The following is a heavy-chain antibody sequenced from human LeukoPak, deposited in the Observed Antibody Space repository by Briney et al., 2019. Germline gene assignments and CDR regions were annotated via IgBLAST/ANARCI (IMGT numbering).Heavy chain of an antibody. CDR2: ITSSGTYI. CDR3: ARDPYSGSYGDYYYYMDV. J-gene: IGHJ6*03. CDR1: GFTFSSYA. Sequence: GGSLRLSCAASGFTFSSYAMNWVRQAPGKGLEWVSSITSSGTYIYYADSVKGRFTISRDNAKNSLYLQMNSLRPEDTAVYYCARDPYSGSYGDYYYYMDVWGKGTTVTISS. V-gene: IGHV3-21*01. D-gene: IGHD1-26*01.